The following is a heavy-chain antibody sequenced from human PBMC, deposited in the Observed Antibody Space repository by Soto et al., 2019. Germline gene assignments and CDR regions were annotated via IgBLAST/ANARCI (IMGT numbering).Heavy chain of an antibody. V-gene: IGHV3-11*01. CDR1: GFTFGDYY. Sequence: QVQLVESGGGLVKPGGSLGLSCAASGFTFGDYYMTWIRQAPGKGLEWVSFIGNRGTGIYYADSVKGRFTIFRDNAKNSLYLQMNSLRAEDTAMYYCARDLRAVGMASRFDPWGQGTLVTVSS. D-gene: IGHD6-13*01. J-gene: IGHJ5*02. CDR3: ARDLRAVGMASRFDP. CDR2: IGNRGTGI.